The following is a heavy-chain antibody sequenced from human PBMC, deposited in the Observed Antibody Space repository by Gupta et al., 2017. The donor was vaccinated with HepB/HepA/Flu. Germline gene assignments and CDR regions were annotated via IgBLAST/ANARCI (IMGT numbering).Heavy chain of an antibody. V-gene: IGHV2-26*01. Sequence: QVTLKESGPVLVKPTETLTLTCTVSGFSLSNARMGVSWIRQPPGTALEWLAHIFSNDEKSYSTSLKSRLTISKDTSKSQVVLTMTNMDPVDTATYYCARQYSPYSSSSVTDGDNWFDPWGQGTLVTVSS. CDR3: ARQYSPYSSSSVTDGDNWFDP. CDR1: GFSLSNARMG. D-gene: IGHD6-6*01. CDR2: IFSNDEK. J-gene: IGHJ5*02.